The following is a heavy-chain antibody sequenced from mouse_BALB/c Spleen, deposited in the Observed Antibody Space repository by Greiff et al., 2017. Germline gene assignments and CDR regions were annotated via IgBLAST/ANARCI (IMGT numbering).Heavy chain of an antibody. CDR3: ARGGVWVRGYFEV. CDR2: ISYSGST. J-gene: IGHJ1*01. CDR1: GYSITRDYA. V-gene: IGHV3-2*02. Sequence: EVQLQQSGPGLVKPSQSLSLTCTVTGYSITRDYAWTWIRQFPGNKLAWMGYISYSGSTSYNPSLKSRISITRDTSKNQFCLQLNSVTPEDTATYYCARGGVWVRGYFEVWGAGTTVTVSS. D-gene: IGHD2-10*02.